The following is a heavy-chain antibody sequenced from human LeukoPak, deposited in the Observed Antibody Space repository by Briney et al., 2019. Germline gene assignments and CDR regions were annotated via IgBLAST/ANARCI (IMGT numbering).Heavy chain of an antibody. CDR2: INCSGDTT. J-gene: IGHJ5*02. V-gene: IGHV3-23*01. Sequence: GGSLLISCAASGFSDGMTWVRQAPGQGQEGDSAINCSGDTTFYPDPVKGLFTFSRDNSKNTLYLQMNILTAEDTAIYYCASHYGSGSNNWLDPWGQGTLVTVSS. D-gene: IGHD3-10*01. CDR1: GFSDG. CDR3: ASHYGSGSNNWLDP.